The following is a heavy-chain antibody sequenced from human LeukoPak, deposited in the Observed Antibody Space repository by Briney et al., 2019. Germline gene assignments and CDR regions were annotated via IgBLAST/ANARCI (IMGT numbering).Heavy chain of an antibody. CDR3: ARKIAAAGKGNFDY. CDR1: GDSVSSDCAA. Sequence: SQTLSLTCAISGDSVSSDCAAWNWIRQSPSRGLEWLGRTYYRSKWYYDYAVSVKSRITLNPDTSKNQFSLQLNSVTPEDTAVYYCARKIAAAGKGNFDYWGQGTLVTVSS. CDR2: TYYRSKWYY. D-gene: IGHD6-13*01. V-gene: IGHV6-1*01. J-gene: IGHJ4*02.